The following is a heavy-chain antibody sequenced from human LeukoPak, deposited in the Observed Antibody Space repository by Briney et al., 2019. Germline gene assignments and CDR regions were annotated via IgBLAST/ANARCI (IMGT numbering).Heavy chain of an antibody. J-gene: IGHJ4*02. CDR2: INPNSGGT. Sequence: ASVKVSCKATGYAFTSNYMHWVRQAPGQGLEWMGWINPNSGGTNYAQKFQGRVTMTRDTSISTAYMELSRLRSDDTAVYYCARELGVPPDCSSTSCYLDYWGQGTLVTVSS. D-gene: IGHD2-2*01. CDR1: GYAFTSNY. CDR3: ARELGVPPDCSSTSCYLDY. V-gene: IGHV1-2*02.